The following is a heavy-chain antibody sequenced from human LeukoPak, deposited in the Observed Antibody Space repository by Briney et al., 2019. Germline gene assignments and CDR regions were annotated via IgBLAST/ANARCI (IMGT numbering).Heavy chain of an antibody. CDR2: IYGDGTT. CDR3: ARPNTWITEGFDH. Sequence: KPSETLSLTCSVSGYSIGTGYYWGWVRQPPGQGLQWIGSIYGDGTTFYNPSLKSRLTISIDTSKNQFPLKLTSMTAADTAVYYCARPNTWITEGFDHWGQGALVTVSS. CDR1: GYSIGTGYY. D-gene: IGHD3-16*01. V-gene: IGHV4-38-2*01. J-gene: IGHJ5*02.